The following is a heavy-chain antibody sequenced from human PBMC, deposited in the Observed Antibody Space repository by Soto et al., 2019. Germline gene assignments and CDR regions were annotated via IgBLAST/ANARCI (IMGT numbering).Heavy chain of an antibody. V-gene: IGHV3-23*01. Sequence: GGSLRLSCAASGFTFSSYAMSWVRQAPGKGLEWVSAISGSGGSTYYADSVKGRFTISRDNSKNTLYLQMNSLRAEDTAVYYCVKSPVVVVVAATYFDYWGQGTLVSVSS. CDR1: GFTFSSYA. CDR3: VKSPVVVVVAATYFDY. D-gene: IGHD2-15*01. J-gene: IGHJ4*02. CDR2: ISGSGGST.